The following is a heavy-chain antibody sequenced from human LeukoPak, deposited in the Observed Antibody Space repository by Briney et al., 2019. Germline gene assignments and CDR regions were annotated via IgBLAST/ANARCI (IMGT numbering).Heavy chain of an antibody. Sequence: ASVKVSCKASGYTFTSYYMHWVRQAPGQGLEWMGIINPSGGSTSYAQKFQGRVTMTRDTSTSTVYMELSSLRSEDTAVYYCARGLPNDYGGNSGLNWFDPWGQGTLVT. CDR1: GYTFTSYY. CDR3: ARGLPNDYGGNSGLNWFDP. V-gene: IGHV1-46*01. D-gene: IGHD4-23*01. CDR2: INPSGGST. J-gene: IGHJ5*02.